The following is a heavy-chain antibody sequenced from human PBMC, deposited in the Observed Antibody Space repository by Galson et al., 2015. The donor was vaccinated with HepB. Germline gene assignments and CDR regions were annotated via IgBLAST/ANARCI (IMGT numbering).Heavy chain of an antibody. Sequence: SLRLSCAASGFSFSTYGMHWVRQAPGKGLEWMSFIWYDGSKEYYADSVKGRFTISRDNSKNTVYLQMNALRAEDTAVYYCARAYCDDGSCYEPNYWGQGTLVTVSS. CDR1: GFSFSTYG. V-gene: IGHV3-33*01. J-gene: IGHJ4*02. CDR2: IWYDGSKE. CDR3: ARAYCDDGSCYEPNY. D-gene: IGHD2-15*01.